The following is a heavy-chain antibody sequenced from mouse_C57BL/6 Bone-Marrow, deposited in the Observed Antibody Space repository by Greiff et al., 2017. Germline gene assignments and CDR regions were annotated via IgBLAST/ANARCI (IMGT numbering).Heavy chain of an antibody. CDR2: IHPKSGST. CDR3: AIITSVGATEADY. J-gene: IGHJ2*01. Sequence: QVQLQQPGAELVKPGASVKLSCKASGYTFTSYWMHWVKQRPGQGLGWIGMIHPKSGSTNYNEKFKSKATLTVDKSSSTAYMQLSSLTSEDSAVYCCAIITSVGATEADYWGQGTTLTVSS. D-gene: IGHD1-1*02. CDR1: GYTFTSYW. V-gene: IGHV1-64*01.